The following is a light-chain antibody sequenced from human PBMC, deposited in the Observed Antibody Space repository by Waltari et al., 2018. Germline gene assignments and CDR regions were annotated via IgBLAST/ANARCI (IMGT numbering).Light chain of an antibody. CDR2: EGS. CDR1: SSDVGSYNL. CDR3: CSYAGSSPVV. J-gene: IGLJ2*01. V-gene: IGLV2-23*01. Sequence: QSALTQPASVSGSPGQSITISCTGTSSDVGSYNLVSWYQQHPGKAPKLMIYEGSKRPSGVSNRFSGSKSGNKASLTISGLQAEDEADYYCCSYAGSSPVVFGGGTKLTVL.